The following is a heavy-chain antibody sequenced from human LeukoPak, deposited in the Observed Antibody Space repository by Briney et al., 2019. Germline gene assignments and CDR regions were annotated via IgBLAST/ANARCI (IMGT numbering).Heavy chain of an antibody. CDR3: THYYGSGLFDY. J-gene: IGHJ4*02. D-gene: IGHD3-10*01. V-gene: IGHV3-15*01. Sequence: PGGSLRLSCAASGFTFSNAWMSWVRQAPGKGLEWVGRIKSKTDGGTIDYAAPVKGRFTISRDESRNKLYLQMNSLKTEDTAVYYCTHYYGSGLFDYWGQGTLVTVSS. CDR1: GFTFSNAW. CDR2: IKSKTDGGTI.